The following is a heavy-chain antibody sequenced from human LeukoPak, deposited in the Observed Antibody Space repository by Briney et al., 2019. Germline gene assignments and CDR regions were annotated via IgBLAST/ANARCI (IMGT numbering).Heavy chain of an antibody. CDR2: ISSSGSTI. CDR1: GFTFSSYE. V-gene: IGHV3-48*03. CDR3: AREDTWLVRDFDY. Sequence: PGGSLRLSCAASGFTFSSYEMNWVRQAPGKGLEWASYISSSGSTIYYADSVKGRFTISRDDAKNSLYLQMNSLRAEDTAVYYCAREDTWLVRDFDYWGQGTLVTVSS. J-gene: IGHJ4*02. D-gene: IGHD6-19*01.